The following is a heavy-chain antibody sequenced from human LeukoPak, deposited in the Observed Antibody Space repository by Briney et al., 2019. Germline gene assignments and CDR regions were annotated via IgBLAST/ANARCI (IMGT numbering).Heavy chain of an antibody. D-gene: IGHD3-22*01. Sequence: SETLSLTCTVSGGSISSGSYYWSWIRQPAGKGLEWIGRIYTSGSTNYNPSLKSRVTISVDTSKNQFSLKLSSVTAADTAVYYCARGRGYYDSSGYYQYYFDYWGQGTLVTVSS. CDR3: ARGRGYYDSSGYYQYYFDY. CDR1: GGSISSGSYY. J-gene: IGHJ4*02. CDR2: IYTSGST. V-gene: IGHV4-61*02.